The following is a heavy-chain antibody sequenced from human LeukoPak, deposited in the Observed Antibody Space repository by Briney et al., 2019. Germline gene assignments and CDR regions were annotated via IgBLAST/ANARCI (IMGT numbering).Heavy chain of an antibody. CDR2: IYHSGST. CDR3: ARDNGDYYGMDV. J-gene: IGHJ6*02. D-gene: IGHD4-17*01. V-gene: IGHV4-30-2*01. Sequence: SQTLSLTCAVSGGSISSGGYSWSWIRQPPGKGLVWIGYIYHSGSTYYNPSLKSRVTISVDGSKNQFSLKLSSVTAADTAVYYCARDNGDYYGMDVWGQGTTVTVSS. CDR1: GGSISSGGYS.